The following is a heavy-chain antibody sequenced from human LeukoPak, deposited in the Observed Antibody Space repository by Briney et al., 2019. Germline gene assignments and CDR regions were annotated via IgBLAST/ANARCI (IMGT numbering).Heavy chain of an antibody. CDR2: ISGSGGST. Sequence: GGSLRLSCAASGFTFSSYAMSWVRQAPGKGLEWVSAISGSGGSTYYADSVKGRFTISRDNSKNTLYLQMNSLRAEDAAVYYCAKFPGYYDSSGYLDYWGQGTLVTVSS. CDR1: GFTFSSYA. J-gene: IGHJ4*02. D-gene: IGHD3-22*01. CDR3: AKFPGYYDSSGYLDY. V-gene: IGHV3-23*01.